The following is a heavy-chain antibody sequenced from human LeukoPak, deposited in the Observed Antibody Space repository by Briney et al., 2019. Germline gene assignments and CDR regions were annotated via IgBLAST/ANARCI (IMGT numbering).Heavy chain of an antibody. Sequence: PSETLSLTCTVSGGSISSSSYYWGWIRQPPGKGLEWIGSIYYSGSTYYNPSLKSRVTISVDTSKNQFSLKLSSVTAADTAVYYCARQTKITMIVVVISHFHDAFDIWGQGTMVTVSS. D-gene: IGHD3-22*01. V-gene: IGHV4-39*01. CDR3: ARQTKITMIVVVISHFHDAFDI. CDR2: IYYSGST. CDR1: GGSISSSSYY. J-gene: IGHJ3*02.